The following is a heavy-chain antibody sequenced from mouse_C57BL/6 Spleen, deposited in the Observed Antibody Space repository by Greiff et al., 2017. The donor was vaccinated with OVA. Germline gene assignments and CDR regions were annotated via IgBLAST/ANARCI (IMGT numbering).Heavy chain of an antibody. CDR2: IDPETGGT. Sequence: QVQLQQSGAELVRPGASVTLSCKASGYTFTDYEMHWVKQTPVHGLEWIGAIDPETGGTAYNQKFKGKAILTADKSSSTAYMELRSLTSEDSAVYYCTREMYYDGSSPFDYWGKGTTLTVSS. CDR1: GYTFTDYE. CDR3: TREMYYDGSSPFDY. D-gene: IGHD1-1*01. J-gene: IGHJ2*01. V-gene: IGHV1-15*01.